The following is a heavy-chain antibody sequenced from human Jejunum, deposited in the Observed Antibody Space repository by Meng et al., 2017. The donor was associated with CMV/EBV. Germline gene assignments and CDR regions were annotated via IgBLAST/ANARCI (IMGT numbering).Heavy chain of an antibody. CDR3: VRDDHTGSLVGFDY. CDR1: GFSFSSYG. J-gene: IGHJ4*02. D-gene: IGHD1-26*01. V-gene: IGHV3-33*08. CDR2: IWYGGNYK. Sequence: SGFSFSSYGLRWVRQAPGKGLEWVAVIWYGGNYKYSAASVKGRFSISRDNLKDTVDLHMNSLRADDTAVYYCVRDDHTGSLVGFDYWGQGTLVTVSS.